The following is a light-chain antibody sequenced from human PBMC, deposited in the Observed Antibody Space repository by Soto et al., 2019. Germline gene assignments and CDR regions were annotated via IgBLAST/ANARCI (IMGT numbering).Light chain of an antibody. CDR3: QQHSDWPLT. CDR1: RTVLYSSNNKNH. CDR2: DAS. Sequence: DIVMTQSPDSLAVSLGERATINCKSSRTVLYSSNNKNHLAWYQQNPGQAPRLLIFDASNRATGIPVRFSGSGSGTDFTLTISSLEPEDFTVYYCQQHSDWPLTFGGGTKVDIK. J-gene: IGKJ4*01. V-gene: IGKV4-1*01.